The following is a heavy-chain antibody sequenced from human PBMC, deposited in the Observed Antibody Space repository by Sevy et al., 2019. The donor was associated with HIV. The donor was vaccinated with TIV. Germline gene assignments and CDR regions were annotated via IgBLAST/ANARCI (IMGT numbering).Heavy chain of an antibody. J-gene: IGHJ4*02. CDR1: GFTFSPYW. Sequence: GGSLRLSCAASGFTFSPYWMTWVRQAPGKGLEWVANIRPDGSDKYYVDSVKGRFTISRVNAKTSLYLQMNSLRADDTVMYYCARGVGLDCWGQGALVTVSS. D-gene: IGHD1-26*01. CDR3: ARGVGLDC. V-gene: IGHV3-7*01. CDR2: IRPDGSDK.